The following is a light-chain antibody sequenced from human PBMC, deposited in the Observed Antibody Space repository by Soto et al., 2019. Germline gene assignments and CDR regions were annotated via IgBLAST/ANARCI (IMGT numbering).Light chain of an antibody. Sequence: QSVLTQPPSVSGAPGQRVTIYCTGSSSNIGAGYDVHWYQQLPGTAPKLLSYGNSNRPSGVPDRFSGSKSGTSASLAITGLQAEDEADYYCQSYDSSLSGWVFGGGTELTVL. CDR1: SSNIGAGYD. CDR2: GNS. J-gene: IGLJ3*02. CDR3: QSYDSSLSGWV. V-gene: IGLV1-40*01.